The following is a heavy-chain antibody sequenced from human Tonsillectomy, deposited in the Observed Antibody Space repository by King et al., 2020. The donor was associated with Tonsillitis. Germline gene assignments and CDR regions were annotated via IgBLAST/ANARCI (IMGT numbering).Heavy chain of an antibody. CDR2: INHSGRT. J-gene: IGHJ6*03. Sequence: VQLQQWGAGLLKPSETLSLTCAVYGGSFRGYYWSCIRQPPGKGLEWIGEINHSGRTNYNPSLKSRVTISVDTSKNQFSLKLSSVTAADTAVYYCARVGRPGDSSSWTGRYYYYYMDVWGIGTTVTVSS. D-gene: IGHD6-13*01. V-gene: IGHV4-34*01. CDR1: GGSFRGYY. CDR3: ARVGRPGDSSSWTGRYYYYYMDV.